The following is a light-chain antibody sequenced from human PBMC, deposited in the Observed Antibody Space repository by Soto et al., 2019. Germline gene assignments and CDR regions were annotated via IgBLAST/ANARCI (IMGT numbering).Light chain of an antibody. CDR3: SSYSSSSTNV. V-gene: IGLV2-14*01. Sequence: QSALTQPASVSGSPGQSITISCTGTSSDVGGYNYVSWYQQHPGQAPKLMIYDVSNRPSGGSYRFSGSKSCNTASLTISCVQDEDEADYYCSSYSSSSTNVFGTGTKLTVL. CDR2: DVS. CDR1: SSDVGGYNY. J-gene: IGLJ1*01.